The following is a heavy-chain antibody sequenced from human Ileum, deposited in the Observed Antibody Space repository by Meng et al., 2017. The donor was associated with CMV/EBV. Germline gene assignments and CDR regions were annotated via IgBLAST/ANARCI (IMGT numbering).Heavy chain of an antibody. D-gene: IGHD2-8*01. CDR2: ISSDGTNQ. Sequence: ASGFSFVSYGMHWVRQAPGKGLEWVAIISSDGTNQHYADSVKGRSAISRDNSKNTLYLQVNRMRAEDTAVYYCAKGCNAPFCYYIDFWGRGTLVTVSS. J-gene: IGHJ4*02. V-gene: IGHV3-33*06. CDR1: GFSFVSYG. CDR3: AKGCNAPFCYYIDF.